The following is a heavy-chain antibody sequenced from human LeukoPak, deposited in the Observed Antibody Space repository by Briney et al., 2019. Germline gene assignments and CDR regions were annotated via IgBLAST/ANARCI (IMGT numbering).Heavy chain of an antibody. CDR1: GFTFSSYW. J-gene: IGHJ4*02. Sequence: GGSLRLSCAASGFTFSSYWMHWVRQAPGKGLVWVSRINSDGSSTSYADSVKGRFTISRDNAKNTLYLQMNSLRAEDTAVYYCAKEYYDSSGPTWDYWGQGTLVTVSS. CDR2: INSDGSST. V-gene: IGHV3-74*01. D-gene: IGHD3-22*01. CDR3: AKEYYDSSGPTWDY.